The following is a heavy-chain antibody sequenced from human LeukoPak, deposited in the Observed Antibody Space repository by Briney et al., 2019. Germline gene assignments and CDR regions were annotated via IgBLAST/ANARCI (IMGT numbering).Heavy chain of an antibody. CDR1: GLTFSSYW. Sequence: GGSLRLSCAVSGLTFSSYWMTWVRQAPGKGLEWVAKIKEDGSEKYYVDSVKGRFTVSRDNVKNSLFLLMNSLRVEDTATYYCARLHSAVYYGDAFDIWGQGTMVTVSS. CDR2: IKEDGSEK. V-gene: IGHV3-7*03. D-gene: IGHD3-16*01. CDR3: ARLHSAVYYGDAFDI. J-gene: IGHJ3*02.